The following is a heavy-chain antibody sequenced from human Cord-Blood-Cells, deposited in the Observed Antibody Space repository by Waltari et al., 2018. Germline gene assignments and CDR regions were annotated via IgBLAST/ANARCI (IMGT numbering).Heavy chain of an antibody. CDR3: ARDLGGCSGGSCYSENWFDP. V-gene: IGHV1-18*01. Sequence: QAQLVQSGAEVKKPGASVRVSCKASGSTFTTHDICTVRQAPGEDVWWMGWISAYNGNTNYAQKLQGRVTMTTDTSTSTAYMELRSLRSDDTAVYYCARDLGGCSGGSCYSENWFDPWRQGTLVTVSS. CDR1: GSTFTTHD. J-gene: IGHJ5*02. CDR2: ISAYNGNT. D-gene: IGHD2-15*01.